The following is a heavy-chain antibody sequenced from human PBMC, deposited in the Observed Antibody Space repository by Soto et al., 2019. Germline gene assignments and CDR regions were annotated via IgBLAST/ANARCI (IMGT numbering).Heavy chain of an antibody. CDR2: IYYSGST. Sequence: PSETLSLTCTVSGGSISSGDYYWSWIRQPPGKGLEWIGYIYYSGSTYYNPSLKSRVTISVDTSKNQFSLKLSSVTAADTAVYYCARDRTYYYDSSPQGYYYGMDVWGQGTTVTSP. J-gene: IGHJ6*02. CDR3: ARDRTYYYDSSPQGYYYGMDV. V-gene: IGHV4-30-4*01. D-gene: IGHD3-22*01. CDR1: GGSISSGDYY.